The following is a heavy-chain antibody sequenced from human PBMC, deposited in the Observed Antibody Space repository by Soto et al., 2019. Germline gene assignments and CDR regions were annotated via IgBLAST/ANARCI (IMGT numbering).Heavy chain of an antibody. CDR2: IGTSNSYT. CDR3: ARGHYGLDV. Sequence: QVQLVESGGDLVKPGESLRLSCAASGFTFSDHYMSWIRQAPGKGLEWVSYIGTSNSYTNYADSVKGRFTVSRDNAKNSLFLQMNSLRAEDTAVYYCARGHYGLDVWGQGTMVTVSS. J-gene: IGHJ6*02. V-gene: IGHV3-11*05. CDR1: GFTFSDHY.